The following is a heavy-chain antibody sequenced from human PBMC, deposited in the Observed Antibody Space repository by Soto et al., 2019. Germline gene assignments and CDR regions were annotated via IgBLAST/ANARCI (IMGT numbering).Heavy chain of an antibody. J-gene: IGHJ4*02. Sequence: PSETLSLTCTVSGGSISNDRWSWVRQPAGKGLEWIGRIFASGRTNYNPSLQSRVTMSVDTSKNQFSLTMTSLAAADTAVYYCTRGTFETTATFYWGPGIPVTVSS. CDR3: TRGTFETTATFY. CDR1: GGSISNDR. D-gene: IGHD4-17*01. V-gene: IGHV4-4*07. CDR2: IFASGRT.